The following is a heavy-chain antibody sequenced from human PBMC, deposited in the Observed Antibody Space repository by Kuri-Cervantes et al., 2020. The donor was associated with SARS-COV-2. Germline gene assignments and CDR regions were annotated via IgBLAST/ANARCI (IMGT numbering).Heavy chain of an antibody. CDR2: VSGSGAST. J-gene: IGHJ4*02. V-gene: IGHV3-23*01. Sequence: GGSLRLSCAASGFAFSKYAMNWFRLTPGKGLEWVSGVSGSGASTFYADSVKGRFTITRDNSNNMLYLHMDSLRVEDTAVYFCAKAGGDPVVVGIHSDSWGQGTLVTVSS. CDR1: GFAFSKYA. D-gene: IGHD2-15*01. CDR3: AKAGGDPVVVGIHSDS.